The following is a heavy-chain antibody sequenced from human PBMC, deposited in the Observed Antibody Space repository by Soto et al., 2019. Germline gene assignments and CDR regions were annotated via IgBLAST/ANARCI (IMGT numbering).Heavy chain of an antibody. CDR3: AKDKPAAGSQWLVPI. CDR2: ISDSGGST. CDR1: GCTFGSCA. J-gene: IGHJ4*02. D-gene: IGHD6-19*01. Sequence: WGSLILTCAASGCTFGSCAMTWVRQAPGMGLQWVSAISDSGGSTYYADSVRGRFTISRDNSKNTLYLQLNSLGAEDTAVYYCAKDKPAAGSQWLVPIWGRGTLVTVSS. V-gene: IGHV3-23*01.